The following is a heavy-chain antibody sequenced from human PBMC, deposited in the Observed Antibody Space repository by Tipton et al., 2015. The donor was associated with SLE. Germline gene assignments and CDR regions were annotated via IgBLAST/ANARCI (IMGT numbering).Heavy chain of an antibody. D-gene: IGHD4-11*01. CDR2: IYTSGST. J-gene: IGHJ6*02. V-gene: IGHV4-61*02. CDR1: GGSITSGSYY. Sequence: TLSLTCTVSGGSITSGSYYWSWIRQPAGKGLEWIGRIYTSGSTDYNPSLKSRVTISVDTSKKQFSLKLSSVTAADTAVYYCAREGYSKDDVWGQGTTVTVSS. CDR3: AREGYSKDDV.